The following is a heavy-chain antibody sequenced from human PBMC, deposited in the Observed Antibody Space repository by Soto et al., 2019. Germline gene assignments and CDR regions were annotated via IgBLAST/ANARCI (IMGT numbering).Heavy chain of an antibody. CDR1: GYTFTSYD. V-gene: IGHV1-8*01. CDR3: ARGRTYCSGGSCYLGWFDP. D-gene: IGHD2-15*01. CDR2: MNPNSGNT. Sequence: ASVKVSCKASGYTFTSYDINWVRQATGQGLEWMGWMNPNSGNTGYAQKFQGRVTMTRNTSISTAYMELSSLRSEDTAVYYCARGRTYCSGGSCYLGWFDPWGQGTLVTVPQ. J-gene: IGHJ5*02.